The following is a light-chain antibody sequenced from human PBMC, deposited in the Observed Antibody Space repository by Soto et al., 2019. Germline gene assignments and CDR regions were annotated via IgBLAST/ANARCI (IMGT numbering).Light chain of an antibody. J-gene: IGKJ4*01. V-gene: IGKV3-15*01. CDR1: QSISSN. CDR3: QQYNQWPIT. CDR2: GAS. Sequence: IVMTQSPGTLSVSPGEGATLSCWASQSISSNLAWFQQKPGQAPRLLIYGASIRATGIPARFSGSGSGTEFTIALSSLQSEDFAVYYCQQYNQWPITFGGGTKVEIK.